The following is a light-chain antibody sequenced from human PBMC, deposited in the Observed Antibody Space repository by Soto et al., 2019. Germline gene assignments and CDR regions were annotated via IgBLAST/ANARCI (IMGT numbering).Light chain of an antibody. J-gene: IGKJ2*01. Sequence: EIVLTQSPGTLSLSPGERVTLSCRASESVSSNFLAWYQQKPGQAPRLLIYGASSRATGIPGRFRGSGSGTEFTLTITSLQSEDFAVYFCQQYNNWPPDTFGQGTKLEIK. V-gene: IGKV3-15*01. CDR3: QQYNNWPPDT. CDR1: ESVSSN. CDR2: GAS.